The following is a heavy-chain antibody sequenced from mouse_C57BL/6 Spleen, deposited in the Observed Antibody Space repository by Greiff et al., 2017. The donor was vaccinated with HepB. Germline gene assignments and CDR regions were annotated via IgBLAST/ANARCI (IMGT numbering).Heavy chain of an antibody. J-gene: IGHJ4*01. CDR2: IRSKSSNTAT. CDR3: VREVYYKDDMDY. V-gene: IGHV10-3*01. CDR1: GFTFNTYA. D-gene: IGHD2-12*01. Sequence: EVQGVESGGGLVQPKGSLKLSCAASGFTFNTYAMHWVRQAPGKGLEWVARIRSKSSNTATYYADSVKDRFTISRDDSQSMLYLQMNNLKTEDTAMYDCVREVYYKDDMDYWCQGTSVTVSS.